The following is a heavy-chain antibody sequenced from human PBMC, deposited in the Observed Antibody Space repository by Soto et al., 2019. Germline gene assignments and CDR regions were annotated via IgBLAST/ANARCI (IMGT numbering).Heavy chain of an antibody. Sequence: PSETLSLTCTVSGGSIGNSYWSWIRQSPGKGLEWIGYIYYSGSTYYNPSLKSRVTISVDTSKNQFSLKLSSVTAADTAVYYCARSVTPWGQGTLVTVSS. J-gene: IGHJ5*02. CDR1: GGSIGNSY. D-gene: IGHD3-10*01. V-gene: IGHV4-59*12. CDR3: ARSVTP. CDR2: IYYSGST.